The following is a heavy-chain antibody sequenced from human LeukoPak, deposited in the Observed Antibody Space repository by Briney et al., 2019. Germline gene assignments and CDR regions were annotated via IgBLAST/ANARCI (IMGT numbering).Heavy chain of an antibody. V-gene: IGHV1-8*03. D-gene: IGHD3-22*01. CDR3: ATESPRRQYYYDPNWFDP. CDR2: MNPNSGNT. Sequence: ASVKVSCKASGYTFTSYDINWVRQATGQGLEWMGWMNPNSGNTGYAQKFQGRVTITRNTSISTAYMELSSLRSDDTAVYYCATESPRRQYYYDPNWFDPWGQGTLVTVSS. J-gene: IGHJ5*02. CDR1: GYTFTSYD.